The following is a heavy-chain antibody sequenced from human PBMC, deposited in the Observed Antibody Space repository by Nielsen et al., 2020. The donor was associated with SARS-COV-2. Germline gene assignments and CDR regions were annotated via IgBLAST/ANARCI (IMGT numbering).Heavy chain of an antibody. CDR2: SNPNSGGT. CDR1: GYTFTGDY. J-gene: IGHJ6*02. CDR3: ARVVVAGYGMDV. V-gene: IGHV1-2*04. D-gene: IGHD2-15*01. Sequence: ASVKVSCKASGYTFTGDYMHWVRQAPGQGREGMGGSNPNSGGTNYAQKFQGWVTMTRDTSISTAYMELSRLRSDDTAVYYCARVVVAGYGMDVWGQGTTVTVSS.